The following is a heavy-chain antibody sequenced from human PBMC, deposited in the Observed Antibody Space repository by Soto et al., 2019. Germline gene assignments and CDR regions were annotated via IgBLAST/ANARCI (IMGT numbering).Heavy chain of an antibody. Sequence: QVQLQESGPGLVKPSQTLSLTCTVSGGSISSGGYYWSWIRQHPGKGLEWIGYIYYSGSTYYNPSLKSRVTIPVDTSQNQFSLKLSSVAAADTAVYYCARITAACSVGSCYVFDYWGQGTLVTVSS. CDR2: IYYSGST. J-gene: IGHJ4*02. CDR1: GGSISSGGYY. CDR3: ARITAACSVGSCYVFDY. V-gene: IGHV4-31*03. D-gene: IGHD2-15*01.